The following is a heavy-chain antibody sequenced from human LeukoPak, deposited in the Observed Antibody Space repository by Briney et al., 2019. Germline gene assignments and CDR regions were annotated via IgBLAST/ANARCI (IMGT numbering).Heavy chain of an antibody. CDR1: GLPFSSVW. Sequence: GGSLRLSCAASGLPFSSVWMSWVRQAPGKGLEWVARIKDKSNGGTTDYTAPVKGRFTISRDDSKNTLYLQMNSLKTEDTAVYYCTTDKPYYYDSSGYYGIDYWGQGTLVTVSS. V-gene: IGHV3-15*01. CDR2: IKDKSNGGTT. J-gene: IGHJ4*02. CDR3: TTDKPYYYDSSGYYGIDY. D-gene: IGHD3-22*01.